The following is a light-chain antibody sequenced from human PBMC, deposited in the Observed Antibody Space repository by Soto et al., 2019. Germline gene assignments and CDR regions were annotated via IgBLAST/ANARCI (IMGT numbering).Light chain of an antibody. CDR2: STT. Sequence: QAVVTQEPSLTVSPGGTVTLTCASSTGAVTSDNFPNWFQQEPGQAPRPLIYSTTNKHSWTPARFSGSLLGGKAALTLSGVQPEDEAEYYCLLYYGVAQQVFGGGTKLTVL. CDR3: LLYYGVAQQV. V-gene: IGLV7-43*01. CDR1: TGAVTSDNF. J-gene: IGLJ2*01.